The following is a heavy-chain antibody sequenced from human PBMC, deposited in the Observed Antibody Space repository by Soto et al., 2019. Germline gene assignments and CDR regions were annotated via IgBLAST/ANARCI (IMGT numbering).Heavy chain of an antibody. Sequence: PGESLKISCKGSGYSFTSYWIGWVRQMPGEDLEWMGIIYPGDSDTRYSPSFQGQVTISADKSISTAYLQWSSLKASDTAMYYCARGLIVCTNGVCYTLDAFDIWGQGTMVTVSS. J-gene: IGHJ3*02. CDR1: GYSFTSYW. CDR3: ARGLIVCTNGVCYTLDAFDI. D-gene: IGHD2-8*01. CDR2: IYPGDSDT. V-gene: IGHV5-51*01.